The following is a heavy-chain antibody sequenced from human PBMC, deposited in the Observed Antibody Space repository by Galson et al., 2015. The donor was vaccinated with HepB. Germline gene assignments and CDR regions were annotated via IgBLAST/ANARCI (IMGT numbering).Heavy chain of an antibody. CDR2: INPNGGAT. J-gene: IGHJ4*02. Sequence: SVKVSCKGSGFTFIGYHIHWVRQAPGQGLEWLGRINPNGGATTYAQKFQGRVTLTRTTSSKTAYMELTSLKPDDPAVYYCARDLRPTNFGVFTLDYWGQGSLVTVSS. CDR3: ARDLRPTNFGVFTLDY. CDR1: GFTFIGYH. V-gene: IGHV1-2*06. D-gene: IGHD3-3*01.